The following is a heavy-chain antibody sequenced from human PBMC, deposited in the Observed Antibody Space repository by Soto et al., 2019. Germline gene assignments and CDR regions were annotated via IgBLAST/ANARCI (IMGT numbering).Heavy chain of an antibody. V-gene: IGHV5-51*01. CDR1: GYSFTSYW. Sequence: GESLKISCKGSGYSFTSYWIGWVRQMPGKGLEWMGIIYPGDSHTRYSPSFQGQVTISADKSINTAYLQWSSLKASDTAIYYCARRGVQDAFDIWGQGTMVTVSS. CDR3: ARRGVQDAFDI. D-gene: IGHD1-1*01. J-gene: IGHJ3*02. CDR2: IYPGDSHT.